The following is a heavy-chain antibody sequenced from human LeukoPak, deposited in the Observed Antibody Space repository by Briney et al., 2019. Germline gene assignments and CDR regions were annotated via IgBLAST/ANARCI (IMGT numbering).Heavy chain of an antibody. J-gene: IGHJ4*02. CDR2: ISYDGSNK. CDR3: ARDVTYYYDSSGYYY. D-gene: IGHD3-22*01. CDR1: GFTFSSYA. Sequence: GRSLRLSCAASGFTFSSYAMHWVRQAPGKGLEWVAVISYDGSNKYYADSVKGRFTISRDNSKNTLYLQMNSLRAEDTAVYYCARDVTYYYDSSGYYYWGQGTLVTVSS. V-gene: IGHV3-30-3*01.